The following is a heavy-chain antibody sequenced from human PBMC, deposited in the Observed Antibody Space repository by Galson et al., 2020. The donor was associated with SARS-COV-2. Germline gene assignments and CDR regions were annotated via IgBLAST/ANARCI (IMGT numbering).Heavy chain of an antibody. CDR3: AKGWGGYFDY. CDR2: ISYDGNNK. V-gene: IGHV3-30*18. D-gene: IGHD6-19*01. CDR1: GFTFSSYG. J-gene: IGHJ4*02. Sequence: TGGSLRLSCAASGFTFSSYGMHWVRQAPGKGLEWVAVISYDGNNKYYADSVKGRFTISRDNSKNTLYLQMNSLRAEDTAVYYCAKGWGGYFDYWGQGTLGTVSS.